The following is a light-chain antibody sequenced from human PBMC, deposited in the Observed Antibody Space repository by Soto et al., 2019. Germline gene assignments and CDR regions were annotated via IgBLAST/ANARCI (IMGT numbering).Light chain of an antibody. CDR3: QHYNNWPPWT. J-gene: IGKJ1*01. CDR1: QSVSSN. CDR2: GAS. Sequence: EIVMTQSPATLSVSPGERATLSCRASQSVSSNLAWYQQKPGQAPRLLIYGASTRATGIPASFSGSGSGTQFTLTINSLQSEDFALYFCQHYNNWPPWTFGPGTRWKSN. V-gene: IGKV3-15*01.